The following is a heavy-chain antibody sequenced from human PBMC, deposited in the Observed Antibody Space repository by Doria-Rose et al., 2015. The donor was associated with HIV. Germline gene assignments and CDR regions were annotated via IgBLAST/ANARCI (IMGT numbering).Heavy chain of an antibody. CDR3: ARIKSSRWYHKYYFDF. Sequence: QITLKESGPVLVKPTETLTLTCTVSGVSLSSPGMGVSWIRQPPWKALEWLANVLANDERADETSLKSRLTISRGTSKSQVVLTMTDMDPVDTATYYCARIKSSRWYHKYYFDFWGQGTLVIVSA. D-gene: IGHD6-13*01. J-gene: IGHJ4*02. V-gene: IGHV2-26*01. CDR2: VLANDER. CDR1: GVSLSSPGMG.